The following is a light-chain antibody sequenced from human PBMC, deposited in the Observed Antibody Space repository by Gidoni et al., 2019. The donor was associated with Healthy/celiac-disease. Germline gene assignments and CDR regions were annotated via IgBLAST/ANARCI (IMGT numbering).Light chain of an antibody. V-gene: IGKV4-1*01. CDR3: QQYYSTPYT. Sequence: DIVMTQSPDSLAVSLGERATINCKSSQSVLYSSNNKNYLAWYQQKPGQPPKLLIYWASTRESGVPDRFSGSGSGTDFTLTIGSLRAEDVAVCYCQQYYSTPYTFGQGTKLEIK. CDR2: WAS. CDR1: QSVLYSSNNKNY. J-gene: IGKJ2*01.